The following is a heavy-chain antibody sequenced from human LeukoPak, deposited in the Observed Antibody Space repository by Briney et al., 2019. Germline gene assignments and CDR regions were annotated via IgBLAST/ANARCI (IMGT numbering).Heavy chain of an antibody. CDR2: INPDSGGS. CDR3: ARDMTGGIWARATSFDH. V-gene: IGHV1-2*02. Sequence: ASVKVSCKASGYIFTGYYMHWVRQAPGQGPEWMGWINPDSGGSEYGQKFQGRVTFTSDTSSTTIYMEVRSLKSDDTAVYYCARDMTGGIWARATSFDHWGQGTLVTVSS. D-gene: IGHD1-14*01. CDR1: GYIFTGYY. J-gene: IGHJ4*02.